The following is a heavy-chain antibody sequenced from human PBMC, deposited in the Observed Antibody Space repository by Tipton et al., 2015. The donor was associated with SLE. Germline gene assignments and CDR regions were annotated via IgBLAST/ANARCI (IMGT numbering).Heavy chain of an antibody. V-gene: IGHV4-38-2*02. CDR2: IYYSGST. D-gene: IGHD1-1*01. CDR3: ARDDDLDAFDI. Sequence: TLSLTCAVSGYSISSYYWSWIRQPPGKGLEWIGSIYYSGSTYYNPSLKSRVTISVDTSKNQFSLKLSSVTAADTAVYYCARDDDLDAFDIWGQGTMVTVSS. J-gene: IGHJ3*02. CDR1: GYSISSYY.